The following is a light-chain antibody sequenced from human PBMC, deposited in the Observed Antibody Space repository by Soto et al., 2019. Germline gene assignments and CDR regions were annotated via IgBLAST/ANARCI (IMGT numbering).Light chain of an antibody. CDR3: QQYYDYPRT. CDR2: AAS. V-gene: IGKV1-8*01. Sequence: AIRMTQSPSSFSASTGDRVTITCRASQHIGTYLAWYQQKPGKAPNLLIYAASTLQSGVPSRFSGSGSGTDFTLTISCLQAEDFATYYCQQYYDYPRTFGQGNKVEIK. CDR1: QHIGTY. J-gene: IGKJ1*01.